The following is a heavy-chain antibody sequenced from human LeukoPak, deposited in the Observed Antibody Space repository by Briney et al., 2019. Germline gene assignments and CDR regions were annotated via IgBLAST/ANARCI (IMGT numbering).Heavy chain of an antibody. CDR2: IRGTGSRT. Sequence: GGSLRLSCAASGFTFSTYAMSWVRQAPGKGLEWVSGIRGTGSRTDYADSVKGPVTIHRDNSKDTLYLQMNSLRADDTAVYYCAKSSRGNSGYDSPFDYWGQGTLVTVSS. D-gene: IGHD5-12*01. V-gene: IGHV3-23*01. CDR1: GFTFSTYA. CDR3: AKSSRGNSGYDSPFDY. J-gene: IGHJ4*02.